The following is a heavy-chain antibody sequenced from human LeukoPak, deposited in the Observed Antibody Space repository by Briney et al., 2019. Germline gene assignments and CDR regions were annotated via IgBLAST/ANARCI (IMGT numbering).Heavy chain of an antibody. J-gene: IGHJ6*03. D-gene: IGHD6-19*01. CDR2: MNPNSGNT. V-gene: IGHV1-8*03. Sequence: ASVKVSCKASGYTFTSYDINWVRQATGQGLEWMGWMNPNSGNTGYARKFQGRVTITRNTSISTAYMELSSLRSEDTAVYYCARAGVVHSSGWYSGFWNYYYYMDVWGKGTTVTVSS. CDR1: GYTFTSYD. CDR3: ARAGVVHSSGWYSGFWNYYYYMDV.